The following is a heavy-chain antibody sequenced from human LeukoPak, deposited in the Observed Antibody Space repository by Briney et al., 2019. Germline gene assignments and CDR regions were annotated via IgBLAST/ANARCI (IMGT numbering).Heavy chain of an antibody. CDR1: GFTFSSYA. Sequence: SGGSLRLSCAASGFTFSSYAMSWVRQASGKGLEWVSAISGSGGSTYYADSVKGRFTISRDNSKNTLYLQMNSLRAEDTAVYYCAKDSVIVVVITTDSYFDYWGQGTLVTVSS. CDR2: ISGSGGST. D-gene: IGHD3-22*01. CDR3: AKDSVIVVVITTDSYFDY. J-gene: IGHJ4*02. V-gene: IGHV3-23*01.